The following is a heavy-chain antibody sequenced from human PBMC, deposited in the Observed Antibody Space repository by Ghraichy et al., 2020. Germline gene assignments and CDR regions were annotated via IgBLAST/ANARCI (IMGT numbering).Heavy chain of an antibody. CDR2: ISSSSSYI. D-gene: IGHD6-13*01. J-gene: IGHJ4*02. Sequence: GESLNISCAASGFTFSSYSMNWVRQAPGKGLEWVSSISSSSSYIYYADSVKGRFTISRDNAKNSLYLQMNSLRAEDTAVYYCARDGPAAHYYFDYWGQGTLVTVSS. CDR1: GFTFSSYS. CDR3: ARDGPAAHYYFDY. V-gene: IGHV3-21*01.